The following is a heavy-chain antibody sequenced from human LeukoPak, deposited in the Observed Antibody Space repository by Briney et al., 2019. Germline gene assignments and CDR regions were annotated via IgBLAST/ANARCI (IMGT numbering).Heavy chain of an antibody. J-gene: IGHJ4*02. CDR2: ISGSGGST. CDR1: GFTFTSYA. V-gene: IGHV3-23*01. CDR3: AKESPHFDY. Sequence: PGGSLRLSCAASGFTFTSYAMSWVRQAPGKGLEWVLVISGSGGSTYYVDSVKGRFTISRDNSKNTLYLQMNRLRAEDTAVYYCAKESPHFDYWGQGTLVTVSS.